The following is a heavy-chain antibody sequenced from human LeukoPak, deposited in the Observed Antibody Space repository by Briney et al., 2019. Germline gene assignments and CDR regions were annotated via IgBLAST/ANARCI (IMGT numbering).Heavy chain of an antibody. Sequence: SSVKVSCKASGGTFSSYAISWVRQAPGQGLEWMGRIIPILGIANYAQKFRGRVTITADKSTSTAYMELSSLRSEDTAVYYCARASVIAVAGAEDYWGQGTLVTVSS. V-gene: IGHV1-69*04. CDR2: IIPILGIA. D-gene: IGHD6-19*01. CDR1: GGTFSSYA. J-gene: IGHJ4*02. CDR3: ARASVIAVAGAEDY.